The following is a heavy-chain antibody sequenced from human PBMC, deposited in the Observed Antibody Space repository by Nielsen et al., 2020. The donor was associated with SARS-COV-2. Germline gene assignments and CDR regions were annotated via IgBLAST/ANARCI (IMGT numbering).Heavy chain of an antibody. J-gene: IGHJ6*03. CDR3: AREGGIAAAGIIYYYMDV. CDR2: IIPIFGTA. Sequence: WVRQAPGHGLEWMGGIIPIFGTANYAQKFQVRVTITADESTITAYMELSSLRSEDTAVYYCAREGGIAAAGIIYYYMDVWGKGTTVTVSS. V-gene: IGHV1-69*01. D-gene: IGHD6-13*01.